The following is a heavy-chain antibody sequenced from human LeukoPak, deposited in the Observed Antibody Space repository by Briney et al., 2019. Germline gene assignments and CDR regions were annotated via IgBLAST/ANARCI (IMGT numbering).Heavy chain of an antibody. CDR2: INHSGST. Sequence: PSETLSLTCAVYGGSFSGYYWSWIRQPPGKGLEWIGEINHSGSTNYNPSLKSRVTISVDTSKNQFSLKLSSVTAADTAVYYCARLIPYYGSGSYYDYWGQGTLVTVSS. J-gene: IGHJ4*02. V-gene: IGHV4-34*01. CDR3: ARLIPYYGSGSYYDY. CDR1: GGSFSGYY. D-gene: IGHD3-10*01.